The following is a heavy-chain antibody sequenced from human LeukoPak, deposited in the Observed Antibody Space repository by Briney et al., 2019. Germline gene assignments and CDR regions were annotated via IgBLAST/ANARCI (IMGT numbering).Heavy chain of an antibody. CDR3: ASPHLY. CDR1: GFTVSSNY. CDR2: ISSSSSTI. D-gene: IGHD3-3*02. J-gene: IGHJ4*02. V-gene: IGHV3-48*01. Sequence: GGSLRLSCAASGFTVSSNYMSWVRQAPGKGLEWVSYISSSSSTIYYADSVKGRFTISRDNAKNSLYLQMNSLRAEDTAVYYCASPHLYWGQGTLVTVSS.